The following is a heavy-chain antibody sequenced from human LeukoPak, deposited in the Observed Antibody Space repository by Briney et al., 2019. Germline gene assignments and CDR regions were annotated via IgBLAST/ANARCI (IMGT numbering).Heavy chain of an antibody. CDR2: ISSSGSTI. J-gene: IGHJ5*02. V-gene: IGHV3-11*01. Sequence: GGSLRLSCAASGFTFSDYYMSWIRPAPGKGLEWVSYISSSGSTIYYADSVKGRFTISRDNAKNSLYLQMNSLRAEDTAVYYCARVPLYDILTGYHYNWFDPWGQGTLVTVSS. D-gene: IGHD3-9*01. CDR1: GFTFSDYY. CDR3: ARVPLYDILTGYHYNWFDP.